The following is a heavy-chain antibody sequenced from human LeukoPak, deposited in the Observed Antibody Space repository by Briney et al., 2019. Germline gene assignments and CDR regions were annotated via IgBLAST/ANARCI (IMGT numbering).Heavy chain of an antibody. CDR2: INPNSGGT. J-gene: IGHJ4*02. V-gene: IGHV1-2*02. CDR1: GYTFTGYY. D-gene: IGHD3-22*01. CDR3: AGGSLYYYDSSGIDY. Sequence: GASVKVSCKASGYTFTGYYMHWVRQAPGQGLEWMGWINPNSGGTNYAQKFQGRVTMTRDTSISTAYMELSRLRSDDTAVYYCAGGSLYYYDSSGIDYWGRGTLVTVSS.